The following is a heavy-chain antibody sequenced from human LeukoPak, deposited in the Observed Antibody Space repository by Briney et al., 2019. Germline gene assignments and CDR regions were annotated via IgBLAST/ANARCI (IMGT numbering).Heavy chain of an antibody. CDR3: ARPYASSGYYLDY. CDR1: GGSISSGGYY. Sequence: SETLSLTCTVSGGSISSGGYYWSWSRQHPGEGLEWIVYSYYSGSTCYNPSLKSRVTISVDTSKTQSSLELSSVTAADTAVYYCARPYASSGYYLDYWGQGTLVTVSS. CDR2: SYYSGST. J-gene: IGHJ4*02. D-gene: IGHD3-22*01. V-gene: IGHV4-31*03.